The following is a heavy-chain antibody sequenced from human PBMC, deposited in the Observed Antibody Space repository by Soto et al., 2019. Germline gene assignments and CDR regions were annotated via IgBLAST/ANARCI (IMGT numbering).Heavy chain of an antibody. V-gene: IGHV4-4*02. CDR2: ISHTGST. J-gene: IGHJ4*02. CDR3: ARESDSGSYYFDY. Sequence: PSETLSLTCAVSGGSISGGNWWAWVRQPPGKGLEWIGEISHTGSTNYNPSLKSRVTISVDTSKNHFSLRMSSVTAADTAVYYCARESDSGSYYFDYWGRGTLVTVSS. D-gene: IGHD3-10*01. CDR1: GGSISGGNW.